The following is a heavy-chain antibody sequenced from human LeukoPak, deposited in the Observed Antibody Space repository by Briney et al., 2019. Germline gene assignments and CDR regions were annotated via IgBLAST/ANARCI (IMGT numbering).Heavy chain of an antibody. CDR1: GFTFSNYG. CDR3: ARSNSHYFDY. J-gene: IGHJ4*02. CDR2: IWYDGSNK. V-gene: IGHV3-33*01. Sequence: PGRSLRLSCAASGFTFSNYGMHWVRQAPGKGLEWVAVIWYDGSNKYYADSVKGRFTISRDNSKNTLYLQMNSLRAEDTAVYYCARSNSHYFDYWGQGTLVTVSS. D-gene: IGHD2/OR15-2a*01.